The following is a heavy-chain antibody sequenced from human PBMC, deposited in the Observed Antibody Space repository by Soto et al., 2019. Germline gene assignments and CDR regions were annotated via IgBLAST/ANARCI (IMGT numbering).Heavy chain of an antibody. CDR1: GESFSGYI. CDR2: INHSGSA. CDR3: ARGLITGSHYSGGWYYFDS. V-gene: IGHV4-34*01. J-gene: IGHJ4*02. Sequence: SETLSLXCAVYGESFSGYIWTWIRQTPGKGLQWIGQINHSGSASYNPSLKSRVTISVHTSNSQFSLELSSVTAADTAVYYCARGLITGSHYSGGWYYFDSWGQGTQVTVSS. D-gene: IGHD6-19*01.